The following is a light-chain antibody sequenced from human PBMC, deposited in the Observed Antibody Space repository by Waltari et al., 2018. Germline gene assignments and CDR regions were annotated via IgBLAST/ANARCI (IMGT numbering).Light chain of an antibody. J-gene: IGKJ1*01. V-gene: IGKV3D-15*01. CDR2: GTS. CDR3: QQYAEWPWT. Sequence: EIVMTQSPATLSLSPGESATLSCRASQTIIRNNLAWFQQKPGKPHRLLIYGTSTRAPGTPAGSSGSGSGKEFRLPISGFQPEDFATYYCQQYAEWPWTFGLGTRLETK. CDR1: QTIIRNN.